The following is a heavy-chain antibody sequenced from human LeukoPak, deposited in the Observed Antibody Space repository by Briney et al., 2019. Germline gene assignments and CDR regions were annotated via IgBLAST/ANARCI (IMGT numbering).Heavy chain of an antibody. J-gene: IGHJ4*02. CDR3: GRFGYVAAVDS. Sequence: GGSLRLSCGASGFAFSSYWMTWLRQAPGKGLEFVANIEPAGSATYYVDSVKGRFTISRDNAKNLLYLQMNSLRAEDSAVYHCGRFGYVAAVDSWGRGALVTVSS. D-gene: IGHD2-15*01. CDR2: IEPAGSAT. CDR1: GFAFSSYW. V-gene: IGHV3-7*01.